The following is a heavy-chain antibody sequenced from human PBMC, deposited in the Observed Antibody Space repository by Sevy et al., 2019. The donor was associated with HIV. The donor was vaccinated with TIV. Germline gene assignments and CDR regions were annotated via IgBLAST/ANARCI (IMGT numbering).Heavy chain of an antibody. Sequence: GGSLRLSCAASGFTFSTYWMNWVRQAPGKGLEWVANIKQDGSGKNYVDSVKGRFTISRDNARNSLFLELNSLKVEDTAVYSCATDLFSSSSADVFDIWGQGTMVTVSS. CDR2: IKQDGSGK. J-gene: IGHJ3*02. CDR3: ATDLFSSSSADVFDI. CDR1: GFTFSTYW. V-gene: IGHV3-7*01. D-gene: IGHD6-6*01.